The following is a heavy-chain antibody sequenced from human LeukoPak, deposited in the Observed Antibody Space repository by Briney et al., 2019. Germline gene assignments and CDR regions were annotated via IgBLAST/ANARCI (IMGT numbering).Heavy chain of an antibody. V-gene: IGHV3-21*01. CDR2: ISSIDDYI. J-gene: IGHJ3*02. CDR1: GFTFRSYN. CDR3: ARSVEYGYGVAFDI. Sequence: GGSLRLSCAASGFTFRSYNMNWVRQAPGKGLEWVSFISSIDDYIYYADSVKGRFTISRDNTKNSLYLQMNSLRPEDTAVYYCARSVEYGYGVAFDIWGQGTMVTVSS. D-gene: IGHD4-17*01.